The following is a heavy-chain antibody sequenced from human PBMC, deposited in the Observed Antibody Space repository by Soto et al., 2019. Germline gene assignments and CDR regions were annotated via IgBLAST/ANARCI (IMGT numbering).Heavy chain of an antibody. CDR1: GFTFSSYA. CDR2: ISGSGGST. V-gene: IGHV3-23*01. J-gene: IGHJ5*02. Sequence: GGSLRLSCAASGFTFSSYAMSWVRQAPGKGLEWVSAISGSGGSTYYADSVKGRFTISRDNSKNTLYLQMNSLRAEDTAVYYCAKDRRYCGGDCYSNWLDPCGQGTLVTVYS. CDR3: AKDRRYCGGDCYSNWLDP. D-gene: IGHD2-21*02.